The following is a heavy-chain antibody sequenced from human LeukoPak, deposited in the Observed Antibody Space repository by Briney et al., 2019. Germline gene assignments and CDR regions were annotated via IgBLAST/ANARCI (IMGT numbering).Heavy chain of an antibody. D-gene: IGHD6-13*01. J-gene: IGHJ4*02. CDR2: IASDGSDR. CDR1: GFTFSSYG. Sequence: PGRSLRLSCTASGFTFSSYGMHWVRQAPGKGLEWVANIASDGSDRHYADSVKGRFTISRDNSKNTVYLQMNSLRGEGTAVYYCAKDRSNSWTFDYWGQGTLVTVSS. V-gene: IGHV3-30*18. CDR3: AKDRSNSWTFDY.